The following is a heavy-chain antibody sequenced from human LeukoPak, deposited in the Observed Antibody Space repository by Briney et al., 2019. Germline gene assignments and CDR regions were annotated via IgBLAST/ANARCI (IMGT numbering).Heavy chain of an antibody. CDR1: GASISSTSDY. Sequence: SETLSLTCTVSGASISSTSDYWGWIRQPPGKGLEWIGTIYYSGRAYHNPSLRSRLTISVDTSKNQFSLKLNSVTATDTAVYYCARAAYCGGDCYLFDYWGQGTLSPSSQ. V-gene: IGHV4-39*01. CDR2: IYYSGRA. D-gene: IGHD2-21*02. CDR3: ARAAYCGGDCYLFDY. J-gene: IGHJ4*02.